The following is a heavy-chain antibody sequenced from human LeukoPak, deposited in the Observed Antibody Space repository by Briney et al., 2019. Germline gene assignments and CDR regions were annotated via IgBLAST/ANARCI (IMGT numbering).Heavy chain of an antibody. V-gene: IGHV3-30*18. Sequence: GGSLRLSCAASGFTFSSYGMHWVRLAPGKGLEWVAVISYDGSNKYYADSVKGRFTISRDNSKNTLYLQMNSLRAEDTAVYYCAKGRLPYYGMDVWGQGTAVTVSS. CDR2: ISYDGSNK. CDR3: AKGRLPYYGMDV. CDR1: GFTFSSYG. J-gene: IGHJ6*02. D-gene: IGHD3-10*01.